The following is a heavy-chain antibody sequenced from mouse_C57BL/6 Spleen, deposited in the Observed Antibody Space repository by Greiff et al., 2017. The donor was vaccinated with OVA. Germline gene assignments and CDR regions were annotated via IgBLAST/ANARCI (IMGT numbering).Heavy chain of an antibody. CDR2: IYPGDGDT. J-gene: IGHJ3*01. Sequence: VQVVESGAELVKPGASVKISCKASGYAFSSYWMNWVKQRPGKGLEWIGQIYPGDGDTNYNGKFKGKATLTADKSSSTAYMQLSSLTSEDSAVYFCARIYYDYDAEFAYWGQGTLVTVSA. CDR3: ARIYYDYDAEFAY. D-gene: IGHD2-4*01. CDR1: GYAFSSYW. V-gene: IGHV1-80*01.